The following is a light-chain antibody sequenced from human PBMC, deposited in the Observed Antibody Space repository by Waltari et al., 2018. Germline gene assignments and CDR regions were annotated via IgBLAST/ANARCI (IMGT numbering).Light chain of an antibody. CDR1: QSVSDW. J-gene: IGKJ2*01. CDR3: QQYKSYSYT. Sequence: DIQMTQSPSTLSASVGDRVTFTCRASQSVSDWLACYQQRPGKAPKLLIYKASILERGVPSRFRGSGSGTEFTLTISSLQTDDFATYYCQQYKSYSYTFGQGTKLEIK. V-gene: IGKV1-5*03. CDR2: KAS.